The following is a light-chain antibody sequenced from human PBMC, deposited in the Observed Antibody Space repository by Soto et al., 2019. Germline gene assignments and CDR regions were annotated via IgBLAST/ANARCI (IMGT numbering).Light chain of an antibody. CDR3: QKYNSAQA. CDR1: QGISNY. Sequence: DIQMTQSPSSLSASVGDRVTITCRASQGISNYLAWYQQKPGKVPKLLIYAASTMQSGVPPRFSGSGSGTDFTLTISSLQPEDVATYYCQKYNSAQAFGQGTKVEIK. V-gene: IGKV1-27*01. CDR2: AAS. J-gene: IGKJ1*01.